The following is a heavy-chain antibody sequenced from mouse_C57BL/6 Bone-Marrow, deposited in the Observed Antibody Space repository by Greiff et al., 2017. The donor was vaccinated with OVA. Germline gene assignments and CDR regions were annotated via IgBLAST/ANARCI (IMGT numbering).Heavy chain of an antibody. CDR1: GYTFTTYP. CDR3: ARRGDYDGDWFAY. D-gene: IGHD2-4*01. J-gene: IGHJ3*01. Sequence: QVQLLQSGAELVRPGASVKLSCMASGYTFTTYPIEWLRQNHGKSLEWIGNFPPYNDDTEYNEKLKGKATLTVEKSYSTVYLELSGITADESAVYYSARRGDYDGDWFAYWGQGTLVTVSA. CDR2: FPPYNDDT. V-gene: IGHV1-47*01.